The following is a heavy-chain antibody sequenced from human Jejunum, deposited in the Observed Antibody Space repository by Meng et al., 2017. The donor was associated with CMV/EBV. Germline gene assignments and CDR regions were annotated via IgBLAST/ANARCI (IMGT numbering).Heavy chain of an antibody. CDR3: ARDRLLRPFKRGY. CDR1: GYTFTRDA. CDR2: INTNTGNP. D-gene: IGHD2-21*01. Sequence: CKASGYTFTRDAMNWVRQAPGQGLEWMGWINTNTGNPTYAQGFTGRFVFSVDPSVSTAYLQINSLKAEDTAFYYCARDRLLRPFKRGYWGQGTLVTVSS. V-gene: IGHV7-4-1*02. J-gene: IGHJ4*02.